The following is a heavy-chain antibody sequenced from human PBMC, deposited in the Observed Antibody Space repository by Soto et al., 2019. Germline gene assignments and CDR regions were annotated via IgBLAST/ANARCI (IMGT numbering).Heavy chain of an antibody. Sequence: EVQLVESGGGLVQPGRSLRLSCAASGFTFDDYAMHWVRQAPGKGLEWVSGVSWNSGNIGYADSVKGRFTISRDNAKKSLYLQMNSVGAEDTALYYCAKGAGGGFGELEFDYWGQGTLVTVSS. CDR2: VSWNSGNI. CDR3: AKGAGGGFGELEFDY. D-gene: IGHD3-10*01. V-gene: IGHV3-9*01. J-gene: IGHJ4*02. CDR1: GFTFDDYA.